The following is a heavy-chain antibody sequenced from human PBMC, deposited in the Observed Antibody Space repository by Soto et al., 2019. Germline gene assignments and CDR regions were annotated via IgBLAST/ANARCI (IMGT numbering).Heavy chain of an antibody. CDR1: GGSISSYY. CDR3: ARDRNWKGYYGMDV. D-gene: IGHD1-1*01. CDR2: IYNSGNT. Sequence: QVQLQESGPGLVKPSETLSLTCTVSGGSISSYYWSWIRQPPGRGLEWIGYIYNSGNTNYNPSLKSRVTISVDTSKNQFSLKLSSVTAADTAVYYWARDRNWKGYYGMDVWGQGTTVTVSS. J-gene: IGHJ6*02. V-gene: IGHV4-59*01.